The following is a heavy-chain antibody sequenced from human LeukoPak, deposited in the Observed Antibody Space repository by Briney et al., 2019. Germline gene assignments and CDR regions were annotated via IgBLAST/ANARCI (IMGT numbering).Heavy chain of an antibody. J-gene: IGHJ4*02. V-gene: IGHV4-39*07. CDR3: ARSLDY. CDR1: GGSTRTSSYY. Sequence: SETLSLTCTVSGGSTRTSSYYWGWIRQPPGKGLEWIGSIYHSGSTYYNPSLKSRVTISVDTSKNQFSLKLSSVTAADTAVYYCARSLDYWGQGTLVTVSS. CDR2: IYHSGST.